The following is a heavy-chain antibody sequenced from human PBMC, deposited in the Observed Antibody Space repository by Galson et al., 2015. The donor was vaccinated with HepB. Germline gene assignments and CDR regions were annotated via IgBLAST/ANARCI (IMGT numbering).Heavy chain of an antibody. D-gene: IGHD3-16*02. CDR3: ARHKEGFTFRGVIAIDYFDY. V-gene: IGHV5-10-1*01. CDR2: IDPSDSYT. J-gene: IGHJ4*02. Sequence: QSGAEVKKPGESLRISCKGSGYSFTSYWISWVRQMPGKGLEWMGRIDPSDSYTNYSPSFQGHVTISADKSISTAYLQWSSLKASDTAMYYCARHKEGFTFRGVIAIDYFDYWGQGTLVTVSS. CDR1: GYSFTSYW.